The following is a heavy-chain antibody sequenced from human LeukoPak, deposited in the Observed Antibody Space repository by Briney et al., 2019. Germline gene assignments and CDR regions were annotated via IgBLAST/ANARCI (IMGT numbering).Heavy chain of an antibody. V-gene: IGHV1-69*06. CDR2: IIPIFGTA. D-gene: IGHD1-20*01. J-gene: IGHJ6*02. CDR3: ATEPRITGTKYYYYYGMDV. CDR1: GGTFSSYA. Sequence: ASVKVSCKASGGTFSSYAISWVRQAPGQGLEWMGGIIPIFGTANYAQKFQGRVTMTEDTSTDTAYMELSSLRSEDTAVYYCATEPRITGTKYYYYYGMDVWGQGTTVTVSS.